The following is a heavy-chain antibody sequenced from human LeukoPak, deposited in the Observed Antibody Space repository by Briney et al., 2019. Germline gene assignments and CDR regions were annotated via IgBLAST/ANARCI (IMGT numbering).Heavy chain of an antibody. Sequence: VASVKVSCKASGYTFTSYAMHWVRQAPGQRLEWMGWINAGNGNTKYSQKFQGRVTITRDTSASTAYMELSSLRSDDTAVYYCARDGVDCASTSCRAFGFWGQGTLVTVSS. D-gene: IGHD2/OR15-2a*01. V-gene: IGHV1-3*01. J-gene: IGHJ4*02. CDR2: INAGNGNT. CDR3: ARDGVDCASTSCRAFGF. CDR1: GYTFTSYA.